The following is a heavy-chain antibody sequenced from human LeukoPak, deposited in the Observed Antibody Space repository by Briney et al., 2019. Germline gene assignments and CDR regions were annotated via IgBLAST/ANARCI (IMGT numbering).Heavy chain of an antibody. Sequence: GGSLRLSCAAYGFTFSSYAMHWVRQAPGKGLEWVAVISYDGSNKYYADSVKGRFTISRDNSKNTLYLQMNSLRAEDTAVYYCARDRRAAGPPFDAFDIWGQGTMVTVSS. CDR2: ISYDGSNK. CDR3: ARDRRAAGPPFDAFDI. CDR1: GFTFSSYA. J-gene: IGHJ3*02. D-gene: IGHD6-13*01. V-gene: IGHV3-30*01.